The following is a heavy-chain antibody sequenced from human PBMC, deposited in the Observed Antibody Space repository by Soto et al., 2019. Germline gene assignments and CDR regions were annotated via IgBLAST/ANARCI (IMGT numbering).Heavy chain of an antibody. Sequence: VGSLRLSCAASGFTFSDYYMGWVRQAPGKGLEWISFVDRTGSPLFYAGCVKGRSTISRDNAKNSLYLQMNSLRAEDTAVYYCARDFKGSYFYFDYWGQGTLVTVSS. V-gene: IGHV3-11*04. J-gene: IGHJ4*02. CDR3: ARDFKGSYFYFDY. D-gene: IGHD3-10*01. CDR1: GFTFSDYY. CDR2: VDRTGSPL.